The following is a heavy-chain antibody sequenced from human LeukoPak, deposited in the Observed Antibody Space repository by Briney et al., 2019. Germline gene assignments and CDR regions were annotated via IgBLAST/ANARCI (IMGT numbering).Heavy chain of an antibody. Sequence: PGGSLRLSCAAAGFTFSSYAMSWVRQAPGKGLEWVSAISGSGGSTYYADSVKGRFTISRDNSKNTLYLQMNSLRAEDTAVYYCAKSQLLWFGEDFDYWGQGTLVTVSS. CDR3: AKSQLLWFGEDFDY. V-gene: IGHV3-23*01. J-gene: IGHJ4*02. D-gene: IGHD3-10*01. CDR2: ISGSGGST. CDR1: GFTFSSYA.